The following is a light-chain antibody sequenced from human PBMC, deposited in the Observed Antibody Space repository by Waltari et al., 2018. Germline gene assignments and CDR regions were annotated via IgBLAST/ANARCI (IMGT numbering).Light chain of an antibody. Sequence: IQMTQSPSTLSASVGDRVTITCRASQTISTWLAWYQNKPGQAPKLLIYDASTLQSGVPSRFSGSGSGTEFSLTISTLQPDDFATYYCQQYQTFRTFGRGTRVELK. CDR1: QTISTW. CDR2: DAS. J-gene: IGKJ1*01. V-gene: IGKV1-5*01. CDR3: QQYQTFRT.